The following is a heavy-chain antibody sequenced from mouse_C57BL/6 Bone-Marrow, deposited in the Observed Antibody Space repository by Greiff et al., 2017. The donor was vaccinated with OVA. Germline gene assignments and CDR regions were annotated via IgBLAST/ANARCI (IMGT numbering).Heavy chain of an antibody. D-gene: IGHD2-2*01. Sequence: EVKLMESGEGLVKPGGSLKLSCAASGFTFSSYAMSWVRQTPEKRLEWVAYISSGGDYTYYADTVKGRFTISRDNARNTLYLQMSSLKSEDTAMYYCTREEGYYWYFDVWGTGTTVTVSS. V-gene: IGHV5-9-1*02. CDR1: GFTFSSYA. CDR3: TREEGYYWYFDV. J-gene: IGHJ1*03. CDR2: ISSGGDYT.